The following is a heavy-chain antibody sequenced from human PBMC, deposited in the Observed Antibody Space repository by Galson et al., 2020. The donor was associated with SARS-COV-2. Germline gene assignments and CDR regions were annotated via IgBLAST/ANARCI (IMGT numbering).Heavy chain of an antibody. CDR3: ARDGSTYYYDSSGYPKDY. Sequence: GGSLRLSCAASGFTFSSYAMHWVRQAPGKGLEWVAVISYDGSNKYYADSVKGRFTISRDNSKNTLYLQMNSLRAEDTAVYYCARDGSTYYYDSSGYPKDYWGQGTLVTVSS. D-gene: IGHD3-22*01. CDR2: ISYDGSNK. J-gene: IGHJ4*02. V-gene: IGHV3-30-3*01. CDR1: GFTFSSYA.